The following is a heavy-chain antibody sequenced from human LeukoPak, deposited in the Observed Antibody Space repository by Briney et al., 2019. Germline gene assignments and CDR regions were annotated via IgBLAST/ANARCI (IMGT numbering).Heavy chain of an antibody. Sequence: GASVKVSCKASGYTFTSYYMHWVRQAPGQGLEWMGIINPSGGSTSYAQKFQGRVTMTRDTSTSTVYMELSSLRSEDAAVYYCAREQRWLLDAFDIWGQGTMVTVSS. J-gene: IGHJ3*02. CDR1: GYTFTSYY. V-gene: IGHV1-46*01. D-gene: IGHD5-24*01. CDR2: INPSGGST. CDR3: AREQRWLLDAFDI.